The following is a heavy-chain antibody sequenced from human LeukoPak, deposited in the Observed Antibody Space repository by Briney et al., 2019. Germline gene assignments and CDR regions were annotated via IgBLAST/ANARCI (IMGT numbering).Heavy chain of an antibody. D-gene: IGHD3-9*01. CDR3: ARAPGYFARSSSLYFDY. CDR2: IYYSGST. CDR1: GGSISSYY. V-gene: IGHV4-59*01. J-gene: IGHJ4*02. Sequence: SETLSLTCTVSGGSISSYYWSWIRQPPGKGLEWIGYIYYSGSTNYNPSLKSRVTISVATSKNQFSLKLSSVTAADTAVYYCARAPGYFARSSSLYFDYWGQGTLVTVSS.